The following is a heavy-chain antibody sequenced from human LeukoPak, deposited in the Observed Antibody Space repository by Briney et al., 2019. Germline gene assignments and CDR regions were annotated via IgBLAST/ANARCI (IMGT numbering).Heavy chain of an antibody. V-gene: IGHV4-4*07. CDR2: IYTSGST. CDR3: ARESWFGELLGYYYYYMDV. CDR1: GGSISSYY. Sequence: PSETLSLTCTVSGGSISSYYWSWIRQPAGKGLEWIGRIYTSGSTDYNPSLKSRVTMSVDTPKNQFSLKLSSVTAADTAVYYCARESWFGELLGYYYYYMDVWGKGTTVTISS. D-gene: IGHD3-10*01. J-gene: IGHJ6*03.